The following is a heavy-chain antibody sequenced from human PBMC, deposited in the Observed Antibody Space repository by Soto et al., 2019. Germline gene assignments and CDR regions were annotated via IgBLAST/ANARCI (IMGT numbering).Heavy chain of an antibody. CDR1: GYTFTSYY. CDR3: AIQVLWSGYYPSGLDY. Sequence: RASVKVSCKASGYTFTSYYMHWVRQAPGQGLEWMGIINPSGGSTSYAQKFQGRVTMTRDTSTSTVYMELSSLRSEDTAVYYCAIQVLWSGYYPSGLDYWGQGTLVTVSS. D-gene: IGHD3-3*01. V-gene: IGHV1-46*01. CDR2: INPSGGST. J-gene: IGHJ4*02.